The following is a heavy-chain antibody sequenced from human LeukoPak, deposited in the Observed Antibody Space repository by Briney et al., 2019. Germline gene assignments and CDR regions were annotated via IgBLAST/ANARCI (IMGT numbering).Heavy chain of an antibody. J-gene: IGHJ5*02. V-gene: IGHV4-61*02. Sequence: SETLSPTCTVSGGSISSTDYYWSWIRQPAGKGLEWIGRVYPSGTANYNPSLKSRVTISVDMSKKQFSLKLSSVTAADTAVYYCARRGYSSNWYEWFDPWGQGILVTVSS. D-gene: IGHD6-13*01. CDR1: GGSISSTDYY. CDR2: VYPSGTA. CDR3: ARRGYSSNWYEWFDP.